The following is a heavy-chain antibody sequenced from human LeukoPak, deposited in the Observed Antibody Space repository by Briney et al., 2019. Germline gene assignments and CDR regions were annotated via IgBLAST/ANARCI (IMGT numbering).Heavy chain of an antibody. D-gene: IGHD2-21*02. CDR2: IQQDGSEK. CDR3: AREASDRLRPIDY. V-gene: IGHV3-7*04. J-gene: IGHJ4*02. Sequence: PGGSLRLSCAASAFXFSSYWMSWVRQAPGKGLEWVANIQQDGSEKDYVDSVKGRFTISRDNAKNSLFLQMSSLRVEDTAVYYCAREASDRLRPIDYWGQGILVTVSS. CDR1: AFXFSSYW.